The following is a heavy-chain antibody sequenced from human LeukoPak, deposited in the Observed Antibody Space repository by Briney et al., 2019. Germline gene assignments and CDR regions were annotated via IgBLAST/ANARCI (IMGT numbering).Heavy chain of an antibody. CDR3: ARGPYYYGSGSPPDY. CDR1: GYTFTGYY. Sequence: GASVKVSCKASGYTFTGYYMHWVRQAPGQGLEWMGWINPNSGGTNYAQKFQGRVTMTRDTSISTAYMELSRLRSDDTAVYYCARGPYYYGSGSPPDYWGQGTLVTVSS. CDR2: INPNSGGT. J-gene: IGHJ4*02. V-gene: IGHV1-2*02. D-gene: IGHD3-10*01.